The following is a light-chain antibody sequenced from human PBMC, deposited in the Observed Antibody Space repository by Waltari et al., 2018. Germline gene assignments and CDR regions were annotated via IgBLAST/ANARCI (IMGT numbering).Light chain of an antibody. CDR3: QQSYSLPWT. J-gene: IGKJ1*01. CDR2: AAS. CDR1: QTINKY. V-gene: IGKV1-39*01. Sequence: DIQMTQSPSSLSASVGDKVTITCRAGQTINKYLKWYQQKPGKAPRVLISAASTLQSGVPSRFSGGGSGTDFTLTISSLQPEDFGTYFCQQSYSLPWTFGQGTKVEIE.